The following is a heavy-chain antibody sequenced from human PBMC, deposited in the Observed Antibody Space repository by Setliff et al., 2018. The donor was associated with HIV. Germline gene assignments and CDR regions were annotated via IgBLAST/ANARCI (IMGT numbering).Heavy chain of an antibody. CDR1: GYTFIDYY. D-gene: IGHD3-9*01. CDR3: AAHYDILTGYRRPLDY. J-gene: IGHJ4*02. Sequence: GASVKVSCKGSGYTFIDYYMHWVQQAPGKGLEWMGRVDPEDGETIYAEKFQGRVTITADTFTDTAYMELNSLRSEDTAVYYCAAHYDILTGYRRPLDYWGQGTLVTVSS. V-gene: IGHV1-69-2*01. CDR2: VDPEDGET.